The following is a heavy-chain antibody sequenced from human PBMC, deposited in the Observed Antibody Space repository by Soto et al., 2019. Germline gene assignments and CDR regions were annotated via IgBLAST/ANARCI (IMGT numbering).Heavy chain of an antibody. CDR3: AREPRVDTAMATSSYFDY. Sequence: SVKVSFTASGGTFSSYTISWVRQAPGQGLEWKGRIIPILAISNYAQKFQGRVTITADKSTSTAYMELSSLRSEDTAVYYCAREPRVDTAMATSSYFDYWGQGTLVTVSS. CDR2: IIPILAIS. V-gene: IGHV1-69*04. CDR1: GGTFSSYT. J-gene: IGHJ4*02. D-gene: IGHD5-18*01.